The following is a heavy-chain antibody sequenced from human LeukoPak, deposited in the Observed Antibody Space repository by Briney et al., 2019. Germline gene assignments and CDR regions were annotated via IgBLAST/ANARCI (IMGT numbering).Heavy chain of an antibody. Sequence: GGSLRLSCAASGFTFSSYSMNWVRQAPGKGLEWVSSISSSSSYIYYADSVKGRFTISRDNAKNSLYLQMNSLRAEDTAVYYCAGSVEWFGESSFDYWGQGTLVTVSS. V-gene: IGHV3-21*01. CDR3: AGSVEWFGESSFDY. D-gene: IGHD3-10*01. J-gene: IGHJ4*02. CDR2: ISSSSSYI. CDR1: GFTFSSYS.